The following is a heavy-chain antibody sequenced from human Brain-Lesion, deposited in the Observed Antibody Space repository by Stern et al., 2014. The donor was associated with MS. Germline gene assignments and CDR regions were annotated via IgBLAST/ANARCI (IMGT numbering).Heavy chain of an antibody. Sequence: VQLVESGGDLVQPGGSLRLSCTASGFTFSTSWLHWVRHAPGKGLVWVSRINGDGSRTSYADYVKGRFTISRDNAKNTLYVQMNSLRVEDTAVYYCARAHVDTWXXXXXXXQGTLVTVSS. CDR1: GFTFSTSW. D-gene: IGHD5-18*01. V-gene: IGHV3-74*02. J-gene: IGHJ4*02. CDR2: INGDGSRT. CDR3: ARAHVDTWXXXXX.